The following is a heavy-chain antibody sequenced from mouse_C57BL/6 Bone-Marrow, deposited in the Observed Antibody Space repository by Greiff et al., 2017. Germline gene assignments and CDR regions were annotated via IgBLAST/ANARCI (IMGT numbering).Heavy chain of an antibody. Sequence: VQLQQSGPELVKPGASVKMSCKASGYTFTDYNMHWVKQSHGKSLEWIGYIYPNNGGTSYNQKFKGKATLTVNKSSSTAYMELRSLTSEDSAVFYCAREGGWLLLHWYFDVWGTGTTVTVSS. J-gene: IGHJ1*03. CDR1: GYTFTDYN. CDR2: IYPNNGGT. D-gene: IGHD2-3*01. V-gene: IGHV1-22*01. CDR3: AREGGWLLLHWYFDV.